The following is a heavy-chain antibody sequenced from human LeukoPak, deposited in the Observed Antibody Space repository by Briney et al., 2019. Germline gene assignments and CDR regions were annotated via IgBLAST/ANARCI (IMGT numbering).Heavy chain of an antibody. CDR1: GGSISSGSYY. CDR2: IYYSGTT. Sequence: SETLSLTCTVSGGSISSGSYYWSWIRQPAGKGPEWIGRIYYSGTTYYNPSLKSRVTISVDTSKNQFSLKLSSVTAADTAVYYCARDGTYYYAFDIWGQGTMVTVSS. V-gene: IGHV4-61*10. D-gene: IGHD3-10*01. J-gene: IGHJ3*02. CDR3: ARDGTYYYAFDI.